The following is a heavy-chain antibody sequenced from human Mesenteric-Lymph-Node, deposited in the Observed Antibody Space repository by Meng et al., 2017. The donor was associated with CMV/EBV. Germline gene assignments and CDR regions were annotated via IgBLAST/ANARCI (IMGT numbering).Heavy chain of an antibody. CDR3: ARARGYCTNGVCYKSFRDDKELGPDYGMDV. Sequence: GESLKISCAASGFTFSTYAMSWVRQAPGKGLEWVSAISGGSGSSTYYANSVKGRVTISRDNSKNTLYLQMNSLRAEDTAVYYCARARGYCTNGVCYKSFRDDKELGPDYGMDVWGRGTTVTVSS. CDR2: ISGGSGSST. CDR1: GFTFSTYA. V-gene: IGHV3-23*01. J-gene: IGHJ6*02. D-gene: IGHD2-8*01.